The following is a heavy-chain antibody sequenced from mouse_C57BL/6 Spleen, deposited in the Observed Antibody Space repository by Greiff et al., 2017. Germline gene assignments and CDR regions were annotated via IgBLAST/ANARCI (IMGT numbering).Heavy chain of an antibody. D-gene: IGHD1-1*01. CDR1: GYSITSGYY. CDR3: ARGGDYYAVGGFAY. CDR2: ISYDGSN. J-gene: IGHJ3*01. V-gene: IGHV3-6*01. Sequence: ESGPGLVKPSQSLSLTCSVTGYSITSGYYWNWIRQFPGNKLEWMGYISYDGSNNYNPSLKNRISITRDTSKNQFFLKLNSVTTEDTATYYCARGGDYYAVGGFAYWGQGTLVTVSA.